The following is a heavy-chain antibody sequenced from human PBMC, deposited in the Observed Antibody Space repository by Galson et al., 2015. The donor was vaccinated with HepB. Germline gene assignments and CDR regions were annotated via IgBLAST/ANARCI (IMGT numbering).Heavy chain of an antibody. D-gene: IGHD6-6*01. CDR2: ISYDGSNK. Sequence: SLRLSCAASGFTFSSYGMHWVRQAPGKGLEWVAVISYDGSNKYYADSVKGRFTISRDNSKNTLYLQMNSLRAEDTAVYYCAKKSPGSIAGVGDVWGQGTTVTVSS. CDR1: GFTFSSYG. CDR3: AKKSPGSIAGVGDV. J-gene: IGHJ6*02. V-gene: IGHV3-30*18.